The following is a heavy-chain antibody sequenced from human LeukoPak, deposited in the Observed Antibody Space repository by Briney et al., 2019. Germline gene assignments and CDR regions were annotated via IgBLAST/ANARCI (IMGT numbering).Heavy chain of an antibody. D-gene: IGHD6-19*01. CDR1: GFTFSDYY. Sequence: GSLRLSCAASGFTFSDYYMSWIRQAPGKGLEWIGSIYYSGSTYYNPSLKSRVTISVDTSKNQFSLKLSSVTAADTAVYYCARLTTIKYSSGWYGYYGMDVWGQGTTVTVSS. J-gene: IGHJ6*02. CDR2: IYYSGST. CDR3: ARLTTIKYSSGWYGYYGMDV. V-gene: IGHV4-39*01.